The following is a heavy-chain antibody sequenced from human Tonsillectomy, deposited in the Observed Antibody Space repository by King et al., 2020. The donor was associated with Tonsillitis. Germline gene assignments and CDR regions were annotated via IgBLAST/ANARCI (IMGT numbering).Heavy chain of an antibody. Sequence: VQLQQSGPGLVKPSQNLSLTCALSGDSVSSNSAAWNWIRQSPSRGLEWLGRTYYRSKWQNDYAVSVKSRITINPDTSKNQFSLQLNSVTPEDTAVYYWAREFEYSSSPHPDGFDPWGQGTLVSVSS. CDR3: AREFEYSSSPHPDGFDP. J-gene: IGHJ5*02. V-gene: IGHV6-1*01. CDR2: TYYRSKWQN. D-gene: IGHD6-6*01. CDR1: GDSVSSNSAA.